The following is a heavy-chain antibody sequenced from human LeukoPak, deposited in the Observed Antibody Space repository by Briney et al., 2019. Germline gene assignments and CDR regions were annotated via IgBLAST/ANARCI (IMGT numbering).Heavy chain of an antibody. CDR1: GYTFTDYT. J-gene: IGHJ4*02. CDR3: ANPRYDSSGYYYVD. CDR2: INGGSGNT. D-gene: IGHD3-22*01. V-gene: IGHV1-3*01. Sequence: ASVKVSCRASGYTFTDYTMHWLRQAPGQRLDWMGWINGGSGNTKYSPEFQGRVTITRDTSASTAYMGLSSLRSEDTAVYYCANPRYDSSGYYYVDWGQGTLVTVSS.